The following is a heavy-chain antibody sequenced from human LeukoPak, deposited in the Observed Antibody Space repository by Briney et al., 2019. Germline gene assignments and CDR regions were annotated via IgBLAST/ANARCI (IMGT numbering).Heavy chain of an antibody. CDR1: GFTFSSYE. CDR3: AKGGFWSGYYTREEYYYYYYMDV. CDR2: IKTDGSFT. V-gene: IGHV3-74*01. D-gene: IGHD3-3*01. J-gene: IGHJ6*03. Sequence: GGSLRLSCAASGFTFSSYEMNWVRQAPGKGPVWVSGIKTDGSFTTYADSVRGRFTISRDNAKNTVSLQMSSLRVEDTAMYYCAKGGFWSGYYTREEYYYYYYMDVWGKGTTVTVSS.